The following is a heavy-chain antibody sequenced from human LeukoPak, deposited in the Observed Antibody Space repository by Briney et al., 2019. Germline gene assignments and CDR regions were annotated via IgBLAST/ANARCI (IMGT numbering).Heavy chain of an antibody. J-gene: IGHJ4*02. CDR2: NSPYKGNI. V-gene: IGHV1-18*01. CDR3: ARSALGFCSGGSCTEFDY. Sequence: ASVKVSCKASGYTFTSYGISWVRQAPGQGLEWMGWNSPYKGNINYAQKLQGRVTMTTDTSTSTAYMELRSLRSDDTAVYYCARSALGFCSGGSCTEFDYWGQGTLVTVSS. D-gene: IGHD2-15*01. CDR1: GYTFTSYG.